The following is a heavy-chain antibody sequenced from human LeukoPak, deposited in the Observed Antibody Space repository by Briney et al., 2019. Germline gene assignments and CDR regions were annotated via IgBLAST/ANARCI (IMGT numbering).Heavy chain of an antibody. Sequence: GESLKISCTVSGHSFTRYWMGWARSMPGKGLEWMGILYFVESDIRYTPPSQCKVTISSHKSTTTAYLQWSSLKAADTAMYYCARMSCSGGSCYAFDYWGQGTLVTVSS. V-gene: IGHV5-51*01. CDR1: GHSFTRYW. J-gene: IGHJ4*02. D-gene: IGHD2-15*01. CDR2: LYFVESDI. CDR3: ARMSCSGGSCYAFDY.